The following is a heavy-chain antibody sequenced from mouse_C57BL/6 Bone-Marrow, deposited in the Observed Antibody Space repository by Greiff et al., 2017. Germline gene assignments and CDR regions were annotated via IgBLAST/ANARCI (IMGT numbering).Heavy chain of an antibody. Sequence: VMLVESGPELVKPGASVKLSCKASGYTFTSYDINWVKQRPGQGLEWIGWIYPRDGSTKYNEKFKGKATLTVDTSSSTAYMELHSLTSEDSAVYFCARWGLPNYGSSPYFDYWGQGTTLTVSS. CDR3: ARWGLPNYGSSPYFDY. D-gene: IGHD1-1*01. CDR2: IYPRDGST. J-gene: IGHJ2*01. CDR1: GYTFTSYD. V-gene: IGHV1-85*01.